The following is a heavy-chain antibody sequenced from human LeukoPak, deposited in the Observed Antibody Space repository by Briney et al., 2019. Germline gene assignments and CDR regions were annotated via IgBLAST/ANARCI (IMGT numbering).Heavy chain of an antibody. J-gene: IGHJ6*02. CDR3: ARDQGYFDILTGHSHGMDV. Sequence: PGGSLRLSCAASGFTFSIYSMNWVRQAPGKGLEWVSSISSSSSYIYYADSVKGRFTISRDNAKNSLYLQMNSLRAEDTSVYYCARDQGYFDILTGHSHGMDVWGQGTTVTVSS. D-gene: IGHD3-9*01. CDR1: GFTFSIYS. CDR2: ISSSSSYI. V-gene: IGHV3-21*01.